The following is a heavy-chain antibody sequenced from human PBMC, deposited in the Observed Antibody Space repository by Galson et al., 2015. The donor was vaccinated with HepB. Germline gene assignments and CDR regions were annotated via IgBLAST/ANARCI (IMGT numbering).Heavy chain of an antibody. V-gene: IGHV3-49*03. Sequence: SLRLSCATSGFTFRDHAMGWFRQAPGKGLEWVTFIRSKFYTGTTDDAASVEGRFTISRDDSNSIAYLQMNSLKTEDTAIYYCVRGIRVSTGGQIRYYFDYWGQGTVVIVSS. CDR3: VRGIRVSTGGQIRYYFDY. D-gene: IGHD2-15*01. CDR2: IRSKFYTGTT. CDR1: GFTFRDHA. J-gene: IGHJ4*02.